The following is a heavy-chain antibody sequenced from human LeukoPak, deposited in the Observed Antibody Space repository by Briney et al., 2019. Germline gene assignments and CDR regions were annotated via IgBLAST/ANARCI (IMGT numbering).Heavy chain of an antibody. V-gene: IGHV1-8*01. J-gene: IGHJ4*02. CDR2: MNPNSGNA. D-gene: IGHD4-17*01. Sequence: ASVKVSCKASGYTFTSYDINWVRQAAGQGLEWMGWMNPNSGNAGYAQKFQGRVTMTRNTSMSTAYMELSSLRSEDTAVYYCARNYGDLSTNFDYWGQGTLVTVSS. CDR1: GYTFTSYD. CDR3: ARNYGDLSTNFDY.